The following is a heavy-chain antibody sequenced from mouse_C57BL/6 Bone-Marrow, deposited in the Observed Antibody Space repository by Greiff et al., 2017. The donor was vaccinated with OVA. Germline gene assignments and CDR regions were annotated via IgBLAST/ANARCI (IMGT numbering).Heavy chain of an antibody. CDR2: ISDGGSYT. V-gene: IGHV5-4*03. CDR3: ARVLGFAY. J-gene: IGHJ3*01. D-gene: IGHD4-1*01. Sequence: EVKLMESGGGLVKPGGSLKLSCAASGFTFSSYAMSWVRQTPEKRLEWVATISDGGSYTYYPDNVKGRFTISRDNAKNNLYLQMSHLKSEDTAMYYCARVLGFAYWGQGTLVTVSA. CDR1: GFTFSSYA.